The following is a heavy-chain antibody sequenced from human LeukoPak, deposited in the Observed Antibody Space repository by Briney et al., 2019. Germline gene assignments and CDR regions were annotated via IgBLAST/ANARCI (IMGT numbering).Heavy chain of an antibody. CDR2: ISSSSSYI. CDR1: GFTYSSYS. V-gene: IGHV3-21*01. D-gene: IGHD3-10*01. Sequence: GGSLRLSCAASGFTYSSYSMNWVRQAPGKGLEWVPSISSSSSYIYYADSVKGRFTISRDNSKNSLYLQMNGLRAEDTAVYYCARGPYYGSGSLDYFDYWGQGTLVTVSS. CDR3: ARGPYYGSGSLDYFDY. J-gene: IGHJ4*02.